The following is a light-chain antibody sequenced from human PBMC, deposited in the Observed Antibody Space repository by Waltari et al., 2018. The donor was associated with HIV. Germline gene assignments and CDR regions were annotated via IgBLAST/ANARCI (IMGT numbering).Light chain of an antibody. J-gene: IGLJ2*01. V-gene: IGLV1-47*01. CDR2: RNN. CDR1: RSNIGSYY. Sequence: QSVLTQPPSASGTPGQRVTISCSGSRSNIGSYYVYWYQQLPGTAPKLLINRNNQRPSGGPDRFSGSKSGTSAALAISGLRSEDEADYYCAAWTDSLSGVVFGGGTKLSVL. CDR3: AAWTDSLSGVV.